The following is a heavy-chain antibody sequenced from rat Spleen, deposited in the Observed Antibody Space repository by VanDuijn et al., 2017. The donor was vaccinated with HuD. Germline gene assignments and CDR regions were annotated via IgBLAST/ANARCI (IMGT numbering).Heavy chain of an antibody. CDR3: AKEGFGVTFAY. J-gene: IGHJ3*01. CDR2: IIYDGSST. D-gene: IGHD4-3*01. V-gene: IGHV5S10*01. Sequence: EVQLVESGGGLIQPGRSLKVSCAASGFTFSGYGMGWVRQAPKKGLEWVATIIYDGSSTYYRGSVKGRFTISRDNAENTVYLQMNSLRSEDTATYYCAKEGFGVTFAYWGQGTLVTVSS. CDR1: GFTFSGYG.